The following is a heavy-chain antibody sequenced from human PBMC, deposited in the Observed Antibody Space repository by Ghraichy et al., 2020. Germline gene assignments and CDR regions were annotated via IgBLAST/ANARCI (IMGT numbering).Heavy chain of an antibody. J-gene: IGHJ4*02. CDR3: AREMWVYDSAAHDY. V-gene: IGHV3-21*01. D-gene: IGHD3-22*01. CDR2: ISSSSSYI. CDR1: GFTFSSYS. Sequence: LSLTCAASGFTFSSYSMNWVRQAPGKGLEWVSSISSSSSYIYYADSVKGRFTISRDNAKNSLYLQMNSLRAEDTAVYYCAREMWVYDSAAHDYWGQGTLVTVSS.